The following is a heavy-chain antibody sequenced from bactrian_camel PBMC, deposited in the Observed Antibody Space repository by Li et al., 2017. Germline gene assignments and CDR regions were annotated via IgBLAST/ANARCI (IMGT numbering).Heavy chain of an antibody. V-gene: IGHV3S54*01. Sequence: HVQLVESGGGSVQAGGSQRLSCTASSSDSNGCMGWFRQAPGKQREGVASIRTAGGITAYTNSVKGRFTISQDYAKNTVYLQMNGLKPEDTAMYYCATLMVEGSCAVVTAMDDWGKGTQVTVS. CDR2: IRTAGGIT. CDR1: SSDSNGC. D-gene: IGHD6*01. J-gene: IGHJ7*01.